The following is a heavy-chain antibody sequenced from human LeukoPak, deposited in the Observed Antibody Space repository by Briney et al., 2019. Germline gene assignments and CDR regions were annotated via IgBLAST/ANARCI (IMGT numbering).Heavy chain of an antibody. CDR2: MNPNSGNT. D-gene: IGHD3-16*01. V-gene: IGHV1-8*03. Sequence: GASVKVSCKASGYTFTSNDINWVRQATGQGLEWMGWMNPNSGNTGYAQKFQGRVTITRNTSKSTVYMELSSLRSEDTAVYYCARWVGSPRSYHYMDVRGKGTTVTVSS. J-gene: IGHJ6*03. CDR1: GYTFTSND. CDR3: ARWVGSPRSYHYMDV.